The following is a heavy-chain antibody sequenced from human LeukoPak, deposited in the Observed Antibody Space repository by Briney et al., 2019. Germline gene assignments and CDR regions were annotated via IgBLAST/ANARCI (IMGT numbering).Heavy chain of an antibody. CDR2: ISSSGNKI. J-gene: IGHJ5*02. CDR1: GFPFSSYE. Sequence: GGTLRLSCAASGFPFSSYEMNWVRQAPGKRLQWVSYISSSGNKIYYAASVKGRFTISRDNAKNSLYLQIDSLRAEDTAVYYCARGQRPQYTSTWDNWFDPWGQGTQVTVSS. CDR3: ARGQRPQYTSTWDNWFDP. V-gene: IGHV3-48*03. D-gene: IGHD2-2*01.